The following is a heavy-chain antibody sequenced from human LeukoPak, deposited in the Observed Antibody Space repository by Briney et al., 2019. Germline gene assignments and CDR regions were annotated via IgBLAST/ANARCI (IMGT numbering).Heavy chain of an antibody. CDR1: GYTFIAYY. V-gene: IGHV1-2*02. Sequence: ASVKVSCKASGYTFIAYYMHWVRQAPGQGLEWMGWINPNSGGTNYAQKFQGRVTMTRDTSISTAYMELSRLRSDDTAVYYCAREVDYGDLMGWFDPWGQGTLVTVSS. J-gene: IGHJ5*02. CDR3: AREVDYGDLMGWFDP. CDR2: INPNSGGT. D-gene: IGHD4-17*01.